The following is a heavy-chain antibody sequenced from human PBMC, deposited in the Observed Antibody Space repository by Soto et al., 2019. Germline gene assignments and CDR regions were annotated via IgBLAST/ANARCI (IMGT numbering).Heavy chain of an antibody. Sequence: ASVKVSCKASGYTFTSYYMHWVRQAPGQGLEWMGITNPSGGSTSYAQKFQGRVTMTRDTSTSTVYMELSSLRSEDTAVYYCVILPSRGGPFAFDIWGQGTMVTVSS. CDR3: VILPSRGGPFAFDI. D-gene: IGHD2-15*01. CDR1: GYTFTSYY. CDR2: TNPSGGST. J-gene: IGHJ3*02. V-gene: IGHV1-46*01.